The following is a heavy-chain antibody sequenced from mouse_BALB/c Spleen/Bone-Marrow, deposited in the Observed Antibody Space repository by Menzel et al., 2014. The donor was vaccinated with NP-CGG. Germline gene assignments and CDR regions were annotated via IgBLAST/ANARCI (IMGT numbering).Heavy chain of an antibody. V-gene: IGHV8-11*01. Sequence: QVTLKVCGPGILQPSQTLSLPCSFSGFSLSTSGMSVGWIRQPSGKGLEGLAHIWGNAFKYYNPALKSRLTISKDTSNNQVFLKIASVVAADAATYYCARMGGNSAMDYWGQGTSVTVSS. CDR3: ARMGGNSAMDY. D-gene: IGHD2-1*01. CDR1: GFSLSTSGMS. CDR2: IWGNAFK. J-gene: IGHJ4*01.